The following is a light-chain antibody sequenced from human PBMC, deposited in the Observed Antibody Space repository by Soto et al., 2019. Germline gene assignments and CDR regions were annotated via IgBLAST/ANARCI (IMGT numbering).Light chain of an antibody. CDR1: QSVDSN. J-gene: IGKJ1*01. Sequence: EILMTQSPATLSVSPGERATLSCRASQSVDSNLAWYQQKPGQAPRLLIYGASSRATGVPDRFSGSGSGTDFTLTISRLEPEDFAVYYCQQYGSWTFGQGTKVDIK. CDR2: GAS. CDR3: QQYGSWT. V-gene: IGKV3-20*01.